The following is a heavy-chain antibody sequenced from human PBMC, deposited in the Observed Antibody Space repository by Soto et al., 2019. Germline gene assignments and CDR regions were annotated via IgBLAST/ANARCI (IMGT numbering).Heavy chain of an antibody. V-gene: IGHV3-23*01. D-gene: IGHD1-26*01. CDR2: ISASSTST. Sequence: VQMLESGGGLVQPGGSLRLSCVTSGFTFSSYAMTWVRQAPGKGLEWVSSISASSTSTFYADSVRGRFTVSRDNSKNTLYLQMNSLRAEDTAVYYCAKEWTSGSYLGDLVYGGQGTLVTVSS. CDR1: GFTFSSYA. J-gene: IGHJ4*02. CDR3: AKEWTSGSYLGDLVY.